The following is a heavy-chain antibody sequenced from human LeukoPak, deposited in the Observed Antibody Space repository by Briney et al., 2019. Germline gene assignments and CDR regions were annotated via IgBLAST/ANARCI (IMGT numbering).Heavy chain of an antibody. Sequence: ASVKVSCKASGGTFSSYAISWVRQAPGQGLEWMGWMNPNSGNTGYAQKFQGRVTMTRNTSISTAYMELSSLRSEDTAVYYCASESTDYWGQGTLVTVSS. CDR3: ASESTDY. V-gene: IGHV1-8*02. CDR2: MNPNSGNT. CDR1: GGTFSSYA. D-gene: IGHD5/OR15-5a*01. J-gene: IGHJ4*02.